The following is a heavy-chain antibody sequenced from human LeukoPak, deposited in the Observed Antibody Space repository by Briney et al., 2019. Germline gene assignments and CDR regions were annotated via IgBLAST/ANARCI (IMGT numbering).Heavy chain of an antibody. J-gene: IGHJ4*02. D-gene: IGHD2-21*02. CDR1: GGSISSGAYY. Sequence: PSQTLSLTCTVSGGSISSGAYYWSWIRQPPGKGLEWIGYIYYSGSTYYNPSLKSRVTISVDTSKNQFSLKLSSVTAADTAVYYCARALRCGGDCYGGVGYWGQGTLVTVSS. V-gene: IGHV4-30-4*01. CDR3: ARALRCGGDCYGGVGY. CDR2: IYYSGST.